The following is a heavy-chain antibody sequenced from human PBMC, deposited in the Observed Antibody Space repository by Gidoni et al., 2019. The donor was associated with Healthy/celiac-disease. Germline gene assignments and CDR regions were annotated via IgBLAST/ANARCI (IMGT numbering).Heavy chain of an antibody. CDR3: AKDLEYGGYARGDY. D-gene: IGHD1-26*01. CDR1: GFTFSRYA. V-gene: IGHV3-23*01. J-gene: IGHJ4*02. Sequence: EVQLLESGGGLVQPGGSLRLSCAASGFTFSRYAMSCVRQAPGKGLEWVSAISGSGGSTYYADSVKGRFTISRDNSKNTLYLQMNSLRAEDTAVYYCAKDLEYGGYARGDYWGQGTLVTVSS. CDR2: ISGSGGST.